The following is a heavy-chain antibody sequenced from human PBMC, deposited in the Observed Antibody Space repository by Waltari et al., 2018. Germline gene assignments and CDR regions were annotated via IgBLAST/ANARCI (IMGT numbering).Heavy chain of an antibody. J-gene: IGHJ4*02. CDR2: IYPGDSDT. CDR1: GYRFTNRL. CDR3: ARGAPPDY. D-gene: IGHD6-6*01. V-gene: IGHV5-51*01. Sequence: EVQLVQSGPEVKKPGESPKISCQGSGYRFTNRLIGWVRQLPGKGLEWMGIIYPGDSDTRYNPSFQGQVTISADKSISTAYLQWSSLKASDTGIYYCARGAPPDYWGQGTLVTVSS.